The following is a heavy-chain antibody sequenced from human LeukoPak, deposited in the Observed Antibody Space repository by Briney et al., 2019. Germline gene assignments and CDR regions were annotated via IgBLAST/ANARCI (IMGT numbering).Heavy chain of an antibody. Sequence: QAHLVQSGAEVKKPGTSVRVSCKASGYVFTASYINWVRQAPGQGLEWMGWVNANTGSTTYAQKFQGRVTMTRDTSTSTAFMEINRVTSDDTAVYYCARTSYNGGWTWLDPWGQGTLVTVSS. CDR2: VNANTGST. D-gene: IGHD2-8*01. J-gene: IGHJ5*02. V-gene: IGHV1-2*02. CDR3: ARTSYNGGWTWLDP. CDR1: GYVFTASY.